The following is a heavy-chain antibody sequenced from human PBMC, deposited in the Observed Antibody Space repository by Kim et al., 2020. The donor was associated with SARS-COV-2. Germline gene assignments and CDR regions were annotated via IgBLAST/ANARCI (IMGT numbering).Heavy chain of an antibody. CDR1: GFTFSNYA. J-gene: IGHJ4*02. D-gene: IGHD2-15*01. Sequence: GGSLRLSCAASGFTFSNYAMSWVRQVPGKGLEWVSAISGSGGSTYYADSVKGRFNISRDNSKNTLYLQMSNLRVEYTAVYYCAKSGAATPDYHFDYWGQGTPVTVSS. CDR2: ISGSGGST. CDR3: AKSGAATPDYHFDY. V-gene: IGHV3-23*01.